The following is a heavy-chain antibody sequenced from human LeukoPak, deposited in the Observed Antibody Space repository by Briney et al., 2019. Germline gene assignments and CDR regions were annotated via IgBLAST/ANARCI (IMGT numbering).Heavy chain of an antibody. Sequence: GGSLRLSCAVSGFTLSRFWMAWVRQAPGKGLEWVANIRQGESEKSYVDSVKGRFIISRDDARDSLHLQMNSLRVEDTAVYYCARRYCSGGSCYPVVDYWGQGTLVTVSS. CDR3: ARRYCSGGSCYPVVDY. CDR1: GFTLSRFW. D-gene: IGHD2-15*01. CDR2: IRQGESEK. V-gene: IGHV3-7*01. J-gene: IGHJ4*02.